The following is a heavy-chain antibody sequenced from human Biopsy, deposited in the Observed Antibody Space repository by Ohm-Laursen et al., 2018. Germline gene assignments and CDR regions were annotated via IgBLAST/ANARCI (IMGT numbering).Heavy chain of an antibody. D-gene: IGHD3-16*01. V-gene: IGHV1-2*02. Sequence: ASSVKVSCKGSGYAVNGYFLHWLRQAPGQGPEWMGWISPNSGGTNYAQKFQGRVTMTTDTSTSTVYLELRRLISDDTAVYYCVRDIMNRIAGLVARSDVFDVWGQGTLVTVSS. J-gene: IGHJ3*01. CDR2: ISPNSGGT. CDR3: VRDIMNRIAGLVARSDVFDV. CDR1: GYAVNGYF.